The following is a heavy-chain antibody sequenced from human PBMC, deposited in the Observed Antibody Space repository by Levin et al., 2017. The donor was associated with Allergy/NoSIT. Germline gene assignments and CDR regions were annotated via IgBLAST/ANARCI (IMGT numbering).Heavy chain of an antibody. CDR1: GGSISSYY. J-gene: IGHJ2*01. V-gene: IGHV4-59*01. D-gene: IGHD6-19*01. Sequence: TSETLSLTCTVSGGSISSYYWSWIRQPPGKGLEWIGYIYYSGSTNYNPSLKSRVTISVDTSKNQFSLKLSSVTAADTAVYYCAGLAGRIAVAGNNDLWGRGTLVTVSS. CDR2: IYYSGST. CDR3: AGLAGRIAVAGNNDL.